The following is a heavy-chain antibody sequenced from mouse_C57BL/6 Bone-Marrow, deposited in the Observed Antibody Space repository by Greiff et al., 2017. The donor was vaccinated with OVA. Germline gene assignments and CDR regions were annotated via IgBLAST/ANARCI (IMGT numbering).Heavy chain of an antibody. J-gene: IGHJ4*01. CDR3: ARHVWGAMDY. CDR1: GFTFSDYY. D-gene: IGHD4-1*01. V-gene: IGHV5-12*01. CDR2: ISNGGGST. Sequence: EVQVIESGGGLVQPGGSLKLSCAASGFTFSDYYMYWVRQTPEKRLEWVAYISNGGGSTYYPDTVKGRFTISRDNAKNTLYLQMSRLKSEDTAMYYCARHVWGAMDYWGQGTSVTVSS.